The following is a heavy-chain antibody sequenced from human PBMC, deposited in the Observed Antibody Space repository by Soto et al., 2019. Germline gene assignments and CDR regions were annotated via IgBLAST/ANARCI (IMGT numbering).Heavy chain of an antibody. CDR3: ANGGLSGSYYFGYFDY. CDR2: ISGSGGSI. D-gene: IGHD3-10*01. J-gene: IGHJ4*02. Sequence: GGSLRLSCAASGFTFSSYAMSWVRQAPGKGLECVLVISGSGGSIYYADSVKGRFTISRDNSKNTLYLQMNSLRAEDTALFYCANGGLSGSYYFGYFDYWGQGTLVTVSS. CDR1: GFTFSSYA. V-gene: IGHV3-23*01.